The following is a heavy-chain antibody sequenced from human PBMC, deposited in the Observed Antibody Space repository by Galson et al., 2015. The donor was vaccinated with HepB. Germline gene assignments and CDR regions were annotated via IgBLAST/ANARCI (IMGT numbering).Heavy chain of an antibody. J-gene: IGHJ4*02. CDR2: TYYRSKWYN. Sequence: CAISGDSVSSNSAAWNWIRQSPSRGLEWLGRTYYRSKWYNDYAVSVESRITINPDTSKNQFSLQLNSVTPEDTAVYYCAREHPRDSRKNAFDYWGQGTLVTVSS. CDR3: AREHPRDSRKNAFDY. V-gene: IGHV6-1*01. D-gene: IGHD2-15*01. CDR1: GDSVSSNSAA.